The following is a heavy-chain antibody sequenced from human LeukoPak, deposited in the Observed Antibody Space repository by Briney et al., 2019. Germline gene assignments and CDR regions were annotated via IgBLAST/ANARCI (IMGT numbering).Heavy chain of an antibody. CDR3: ARVHNYYDSSGYYNY. J-gene: IGHJ4*02. D-gene: IGHD3-22*01. CDR2: ISAYNGNT. Sequence: ASVKVSCKASGYTFTSYGISWVRQAPGQGLEWMGWISAYNGNTNYAQKLQGRVTMTTDTSTNTAYMELRSLRSDDTAVYYCARVHNYYDSSGYYNYWGQGTLVTVSS. CDR1: GYTFTSYG. V-gene: IGHV1-18*01.